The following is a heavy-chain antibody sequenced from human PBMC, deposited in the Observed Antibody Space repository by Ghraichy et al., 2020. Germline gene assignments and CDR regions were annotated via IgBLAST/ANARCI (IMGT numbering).Heavy chain of an antibody. D-gene: IGHD2/OR15-2a*01. V-gene: IGHV3-33*01. J-gene: IGHJ5*02. CDR1: GFTFSNYG. Sequence: GESLNISCAASGFTFSNYGMNWVRQAPGKGLEWLAVIWYDGSNKYYADSVKGRFTISRTNSKNTLYLQMNRLRAEDTAVYYCARELSESNTGWFDPWGQGTLVTVSS. CDR2: IWYDGSNK. CDR3: ARELSESNTGWFDP.